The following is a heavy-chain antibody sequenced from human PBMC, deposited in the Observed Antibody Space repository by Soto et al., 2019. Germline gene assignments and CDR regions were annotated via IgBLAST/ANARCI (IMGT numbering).Heavy chain of an antibody. J-gene: IGHJ5*01. D-gene: IGHD3-9*01. Sequence: GGSLRISCAASGFTFSDYYISWIRQAPGKGLEWVSYISGSGGTIHYAHSVRGRFTISRDNTKNSLYLQMNSLRADDTAVYYCARLILTGSRLDSWGQGTLVTVSS. V-gene: IGHV3-11*01. CDR1: GFTFSDYY. CDR2: ISGSGGTI. CDR3: ARLILTGSRLDS.